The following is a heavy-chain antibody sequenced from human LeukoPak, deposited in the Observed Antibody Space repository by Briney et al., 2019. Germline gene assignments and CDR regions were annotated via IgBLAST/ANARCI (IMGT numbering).Heavy chain of an antibody. CDR1: GYTFTGYY. J-gene: IGHJ3*02. Sequence: ASVKVSCKASGYTFTGYYMHWVRQAPGQGLEWMGWINPNSGGTNYAQKFQGRVTMTRDTSISTAYMELSRLRPDDTAVYYCARGYYDSSGYSTIDAFDIWGQGTMVTVSS. D-gene: IGHD3-22*01. V-gene: IGHV1-2*02. CDR2: INPNSGGT. CDR3: ARGYYDSSGYSTIDAFDI.